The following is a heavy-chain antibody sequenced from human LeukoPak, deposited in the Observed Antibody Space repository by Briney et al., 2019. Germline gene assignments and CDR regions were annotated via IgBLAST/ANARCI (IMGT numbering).Heavy chain of an antibody. CDR1: GFTFSSYS. CDR3: ARDPTIVRGVHFDY. D-gene: IGHD3-10*01. Sequence: GGSLRLSCAASGFTFSSYSMNWVRQAPGKGLEWVSSISSSSGYIYYADSVKGRFIISRDNAKNSLYLQMNSLRAEDTAVYYCARDPTIVRGVHFDYWGQGSLVTVSS. CDR2: ISSSSGYI. J-gene: IGHJ4*02. V-gene: IGHV3-21*01.